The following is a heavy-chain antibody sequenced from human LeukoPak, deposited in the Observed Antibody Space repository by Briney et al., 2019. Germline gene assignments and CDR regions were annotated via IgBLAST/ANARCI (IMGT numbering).Heavy chain of an antibody. Sequence: ASVKVSCKASGYTFTSYGISWVRQAPGQGLEWMGWISAYNGNTNYAQKLQGSVTMTTDTSTSTAYMEPRSLRSDDTAVYYCAREVNYDYVWGSYRQNWFDPWGQGTLVTVSS. D-gene: IGHD3-16*02. V-gene: IGHV1-18*01. J-gene: IGHJ5*02. CDR2: ISAYNGNT. CDR3: AREVNYDYVWGSYRQNWFDP. CDR1: GYTFTSYG.